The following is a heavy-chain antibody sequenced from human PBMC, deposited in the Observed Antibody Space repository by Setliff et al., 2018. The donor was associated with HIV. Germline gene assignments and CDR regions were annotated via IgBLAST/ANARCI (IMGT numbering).Heavy chain of an antibody. D-gene: IGHD3-22*01. Sequence: SETLSLTCTVSGGSISSHYWSWIRQPPGKGLEWIGGIYYSGSTNYNPSLKSRVTLSLDTSKNQFSLKLTSVTTADTAVYYCARPQYYYDTSGDDDWGQGTLVTVSS. V-gene: IGHV4-59*11. J-gene: IGHJ4*02. CDR3: ARPQYYYDTSGDDD. CDR1: GGSISSHY. CDR2: IYYSGST.